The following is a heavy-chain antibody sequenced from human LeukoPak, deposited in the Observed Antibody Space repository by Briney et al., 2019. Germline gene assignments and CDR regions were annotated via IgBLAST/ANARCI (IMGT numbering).Heavy chain of an antibody. CDR2: IYYTRTT. V-gene: IGHV4-39*01. J-gene: IGHJ6*02. D-gene: IGHD3-22*01. CDR3: ARHYYDSSGYPGSMDV. CDR1: GXPMXSSSYY. Sequence: EXLXLXXTXSGXPMXSSSYYWGWIRQPPGKGLEWIGSIYYTRTTYYPPSLKTPLPISVDTSKNHFSLKLSSVTAADTAVYYCARHYYDSSGYPGSMDVWGQGTTVTVSS.